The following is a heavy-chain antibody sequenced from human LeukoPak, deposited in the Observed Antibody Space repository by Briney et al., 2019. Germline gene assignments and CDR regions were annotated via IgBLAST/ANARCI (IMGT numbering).Heavy chain of an antibody. V-gene: IGHV4-4*02. Sequence: SGTLSLTCGVSGGSISNTNWWGWVPQPPGQGLGWIGEISLTGLTHYNPSLESRVTVSLDKSKNQLSLNLTSVTAADTAVYYCSRENGAFSPFGYWGQGTLVTVLS. CDR2: ISLTGLT. CDR1: GGSISNTNW. CDR3: SRENGAFSPFGY. D-gene: IGHD2-8*01. J-gene: IGHJ4*02.